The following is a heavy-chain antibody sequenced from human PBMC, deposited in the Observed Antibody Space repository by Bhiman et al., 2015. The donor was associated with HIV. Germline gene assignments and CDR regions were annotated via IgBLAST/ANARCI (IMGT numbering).Heavy chain of an antibody. J-gene: IGHJ3*02. CDR2: ISYDGSNK. CDR1: GFSFSSFA. Sequence: QVQLVESGGGVVQPGRSLRLSCAASGFSFSSFAMHWVRQSPGKGLEWVAVISYDGSNKYYADSVKGRFTISRDNSKNMVYLQMNSLRAEDTAVYYCARSNYLGAFDIWSQGTMVIVSS. D-gene: IGHD1-7*01. V-gene: IGHV3-30*03. CDR3: ARSNYLGAFDI.